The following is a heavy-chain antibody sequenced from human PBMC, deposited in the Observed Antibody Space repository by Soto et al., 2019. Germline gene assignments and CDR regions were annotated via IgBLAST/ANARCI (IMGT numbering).Heavy chain of an antibody. V-gene: IGHV1-18*01. CDR2: ISAYNGNT. D-gene: IGHD3-10*01. CDR3: ARDQESITDRILQY. J-gene: IGHJ4*02. Sequence: ASVKVSCKASGDTFASFVFSWVRQAPGQGLEWLGWISAYNGNTHYAQKVRDRVTLTTDTSTNTAYMELRSLTSDDTAVYYCARDQESITDRILQYWGQGTRVTVSS. CDR1: GDTFASFV.